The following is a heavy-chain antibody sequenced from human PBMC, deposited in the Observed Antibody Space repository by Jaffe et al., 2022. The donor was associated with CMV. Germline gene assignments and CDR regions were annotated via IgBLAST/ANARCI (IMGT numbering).Heavy chain of an antibody. CDR3: ARERFGLTNYMDV. D-gene: IGHD3-10*01. J-gene: IGHJ6*03. CDR2: IWYDGSNK. CDR1: GFTFSSYG. Sequence: QVQLVESGGGVVQPGRSLRLSCAASGFTFSSYGMHWVRQAPGKGLEWVAVIWYDGSNKYYADSVKGRFTISRDNSKNTLYLQMNSLRAEDTAVYYCARERFGLTNYMDVWGKGTTVTVSS. V-gene: IGHV3-33*08.